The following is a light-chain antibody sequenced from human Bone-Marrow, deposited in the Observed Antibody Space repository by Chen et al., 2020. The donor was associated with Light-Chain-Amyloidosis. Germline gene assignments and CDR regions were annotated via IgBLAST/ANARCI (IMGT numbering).Light chain of an antibody. CDR1: QSVSFY. Sequence: EIVLTQSPGTLSLSPGERATLSCRASQSVSFYLAWYQQKPGQAPRLLIYDASTRATGIPDRFSGSGSGTDFTLTISRLEPEDFAVYYCQHYGTSFRFGQGTKWISN. CDR3: QHYGTSFR. J-gene: IGKJ1*01. V-gene: IGKV3-20*01. CDR2: DAS.